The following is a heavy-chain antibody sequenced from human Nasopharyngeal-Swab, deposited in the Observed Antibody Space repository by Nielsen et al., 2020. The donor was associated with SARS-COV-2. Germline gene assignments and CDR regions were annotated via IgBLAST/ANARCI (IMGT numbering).Heavy chain of an antibody. CDR2: ISSSSSYT. CDR1: GFTFSGYY. J-gene: IGHJ6*02. D-gene: IGHD3-9*01. CDR3: ARDKGTYYDILTGGYYYYGMDV. V-gene: IGHV3-11*05. Sequence: GESLKISCAASGFTFSGYYMSWIRQAPGKGLEWVSYISSSSSYTNYADSVKGRFTISRDNAKNSLYLQMNSLRAEDTAVYYCARDKGTYYDILTGGYYYYGMDVWGQGTTVTVSS.